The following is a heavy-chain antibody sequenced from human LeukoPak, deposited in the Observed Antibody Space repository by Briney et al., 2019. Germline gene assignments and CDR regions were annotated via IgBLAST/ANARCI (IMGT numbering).Heavy chain of an antibody. CDR1: GGSISTYY. CDR2: IYYSGST. CDR3: AGDRSYVDV. D-gene: IGHD5-24*01. V-gene: IGHV4-59*04. J-gene: IGHJ6*03. Sequence: KPSETLSLTCTVSGGSISTYYWSWIRQSPGKGLEWIGTIYYSGSTYYNPSLKSRVSMSVDTSKSQFSLRLTSVTAADTAVYFCAGDRSYVDVWGKGTTVTVSS.